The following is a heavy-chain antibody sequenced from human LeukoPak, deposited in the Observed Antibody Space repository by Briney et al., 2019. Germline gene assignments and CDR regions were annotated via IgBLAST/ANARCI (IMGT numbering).Heavy chain of an antibody. Sequence: GGSLRLSCEGSGFTFSSYGLHWVRQAPGRGLDWVAAIPYDGSNKYYADAVKGRFAISRDNSKNTLYLQMNNLRNEDTSVYYCAKENYHTSGYYYIFDYWGQGTLVTVSS. CDR3: AKENYHTSGYYYIFDY. CDR1: GFTFSSYG. J-gene: IGHJ4*02. CDR2: IPYDGSNK. D-gene: IGHD3-22*01. V-gene: IGHV3-30*18.